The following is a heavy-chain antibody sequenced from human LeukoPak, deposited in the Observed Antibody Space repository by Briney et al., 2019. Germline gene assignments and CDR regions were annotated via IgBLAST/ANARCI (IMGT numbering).Heavy chain of an antibody. CDR1: GYTFTSYY. CDR3: ARGSGGDDYYDSSDNGDAFDI. V-gene: IGHV1-46*01. CDR2: INPSGGST. J-gene: IGHJ3*02. Sequence: ASVKVSCKASGYTFTSYYMHWVRQAPGQGLEWMGIINPSGGSTSYAQKSQGRVTMTRDTSTSTVYMELSSLRSEDTAVYYCARGSGGDDYYDSSDNGDAFDIWGQGTMVTVSS. D-gene: IGHD3-22*01.